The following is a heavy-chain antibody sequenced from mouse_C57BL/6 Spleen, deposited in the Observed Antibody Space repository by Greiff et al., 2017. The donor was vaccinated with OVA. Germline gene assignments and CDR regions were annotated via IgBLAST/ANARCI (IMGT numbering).Heavy chain of an antibody. CDR1: GYSITSGYY. Sequence: DVQLQESGPGLVKPSQSLSLTCSVTGYSITSGYYWNWIRQFPGNKLEWMGYISYDGSNNYNPSLKNRISITRDTSKNQFFLKLNSVTTEDTATYYCARHGYDRNYYAMDYWGQGTSVTVSS. V-gene: IGHV3-6*01. J-gene: IGHJ4*01. CDR2: ISYDGSN. D-gene: IGHD2-2*01. CDR3: ARHGYDRNYYAMDY.